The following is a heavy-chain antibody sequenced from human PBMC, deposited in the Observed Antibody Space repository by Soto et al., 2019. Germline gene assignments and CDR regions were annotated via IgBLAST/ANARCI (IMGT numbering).Heavy chain of an antibody. Sequence: GWSLRLSCAASGFTFSSFTMTLVRQAPGKGLECVSAISGSAGSTYYADSVKGRFTISRDNSKNTLYLQMNSLRAEDTAVYYCAKVKDLYSSSLNFEYWGQGTLVPVXS. CDR3: AKVKDLYSSSLNFEY. V-gene: IGHV3-23*01. CDR1: GFTFSSFT. J-gene: IGHJ4*02. D-gene: IGHD6-6*01. CDR2: ISGSAGST.